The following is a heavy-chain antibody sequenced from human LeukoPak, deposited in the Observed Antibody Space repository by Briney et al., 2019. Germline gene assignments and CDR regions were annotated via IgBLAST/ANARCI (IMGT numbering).Heavy chain of an antibody. V-gene: IGHV2-5*01. CDR3: AHRRVGATHFDY. D-gene: IGHD1-26*01. CDR1: GFSLSTSEVG. J-gene: IGHJ4*02. Sequence: GSGPTLVKPTQTLTLTCTFSGFSLSTSEVGVGWIRQPPGKALEWLALIYWNDDKRYSPSLKSRLTITKDTSKNQVVLTMTNMDPADTATYYCAHRRVGATHFDYWGQGTLVTVSS. CDR2: IYWNDDK.